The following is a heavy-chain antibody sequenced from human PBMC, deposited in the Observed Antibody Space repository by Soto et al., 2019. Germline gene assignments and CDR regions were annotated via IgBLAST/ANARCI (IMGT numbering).Heavy chain of an antibody. D-gene: IGHD2-15*01. CDR2: IKQDGSEK. CDR1: GSRFNNVR. Sequence: GSLRLSCAASGSRFNNVRMSWVRQAPGKGLEWVANIKQDGSEKYYVDSVKGRFTISRDNAKNSLYLQMNSLRAEDTAVYYCARSGGLDVWGQGTKVTVSS. V-gene: IGHV3-7*01. CDR3: ARSGGLDV. J-gene: IGHJ6*02.